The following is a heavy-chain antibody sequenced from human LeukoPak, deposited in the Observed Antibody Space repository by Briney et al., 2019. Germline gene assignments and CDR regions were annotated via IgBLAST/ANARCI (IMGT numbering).Heavy chain of an antibody. V-gene: IGHV3-33*01. D-gene: IGHD3-10*01. J-gene: IGHJ4*02. CDR3: RRYNYGHFGY. CDR1: AFTFGGYG. Sequence: GGSLSLSCAGSAFTFGGYGMHWFRQTPGRGLEWVDIIGCDGSRACYADSGKGRFTITRDSYKNTMSKQMADRRGEDSAVYYCRRYNYGHFGYWGEGTVVSVS. CDR2: IGCDGSRA.